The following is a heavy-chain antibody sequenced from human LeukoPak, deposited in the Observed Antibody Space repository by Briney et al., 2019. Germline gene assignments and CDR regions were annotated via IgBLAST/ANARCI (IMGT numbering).Heavy chain of an antibody. D-gene: IGHD3-22*01. CDR3: ARVGYYYDSSGYYSSYYFDY. CDR2: IYYSGST. Sequence: PSETLSLTCTVSGGSISSSSYYWGWIRQPPGKGLEWIGSIYYSGSTYYNPSLKSRVTISVDTSKNQFSLKLSSVTAADTAVYYCARVGYYYDSSGYYSSYYFDYWGQGTLVTVSS. V-gene: IGHV4-39*01. J-gene: IGHJ4*02. CDR1: GGSISSSSYY.